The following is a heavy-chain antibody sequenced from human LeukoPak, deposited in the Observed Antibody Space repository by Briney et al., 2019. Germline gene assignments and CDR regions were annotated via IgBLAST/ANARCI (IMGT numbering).Heavy chain of an antibody. CDR2: IYYSGST. J-gene: IGHJ4*02. CDR3: AREDDSSGYSLDY. V-gene: IGHV4-39*02. Sequence: SETLSLTCTVSGGSISSSSYYWGWIRQPPGKGLEWIGSIYYSGSTYYNPSLKSRVTISVDTSKNQFSLKLSSVTAADTAVYYCAREDDSSGYSLDYWGQGTLVTVSS. CDR1: GGSISSSSYY. D-gene: IGHD3-22*01.